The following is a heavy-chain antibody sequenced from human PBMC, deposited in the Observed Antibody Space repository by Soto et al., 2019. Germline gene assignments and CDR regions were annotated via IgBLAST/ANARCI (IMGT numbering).Heavy chain of an antibody. Sequence: SETLSLTCAVSGGSISSGGYSWSWIRQPPGKGLEWIGYIYHSGSTYYNPSLKSRVTISVDRSKNQFSLKLSSVTAADTAVYYCARLKNYYDSSGSIRGDAFDIWGQGTMVTVS. CDR2: IYHSGST. CDR1: GGSISSGGYS. J-gene: IGHJ3*02. CDR3: ARLKNYYDSSGSIRGDAFDI. D-gene: IGHD3-22*01. V-gene: IGHV4-30-2*01.